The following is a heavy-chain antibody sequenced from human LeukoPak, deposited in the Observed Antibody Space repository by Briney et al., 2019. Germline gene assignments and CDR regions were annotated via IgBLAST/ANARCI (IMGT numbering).Heavy chain of an antibody. CDR3: NLVVDQQSYYMGV. V-gene: IGHV1-46*01. CDR2: INPRSGST. D-gene: IGHD2-15*01. CDR1: GYTFTSFS. Sequence: ASVKVSCKASGYTFTSFSVHWVRQAPGQGLEWMGIINPRSGSTSYAQKFQGRVTMTRDMSTSTVYMDLNSLRSEDTAVYYCNLVVDQQSYYMGVWGNGTTVTVSS. J-gene: IGHJ6*03.